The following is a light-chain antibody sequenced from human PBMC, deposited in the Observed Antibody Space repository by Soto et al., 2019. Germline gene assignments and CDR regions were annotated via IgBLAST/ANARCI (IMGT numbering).Light chain of an antibody. J-gene: IGLJ2*01. Sequence: QLVLTQPPSASGTPGQRVTISCSGSSSNIGSHTVNWYQQLPGTAPKLLIYSNNQRPSGVPDRFSGSKSGTSASLAISGLQSEDEADYYCAAWDDSLNGRVVFGGGTKLTVL. V-gene: IGLV1-44*01. CDR3: AAWDDSLNGRVV. CDR2: SNN. CDR1: SSNIGSHT.